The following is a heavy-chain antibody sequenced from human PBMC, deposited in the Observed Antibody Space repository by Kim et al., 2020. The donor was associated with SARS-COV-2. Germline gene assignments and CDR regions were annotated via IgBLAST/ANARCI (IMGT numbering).Heavy chain of an antibody. Sequence: DSVSARFTISRAKSKNTLYLQFNSLGAEDTAVYYCARGTIFGVAYNWFDPWGQGTLVTVSS. D-gene: IGHD3-3*01. CDR3: ARGTIFGVAYNWFDP. V-gene: IGHV3-30*01. J-gene: IGHJ5*02.